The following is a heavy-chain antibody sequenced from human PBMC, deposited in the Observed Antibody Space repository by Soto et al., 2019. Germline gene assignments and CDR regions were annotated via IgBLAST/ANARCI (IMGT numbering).Heavy chain of an antibody. Sequence: PSETLSLTCTFSGGSISSYYWSWIRQPPGKGLEWIGSIYYSGSTNYNPSLKSRVTISVDTSKNQFSLKLSSVTAADTAVYYCARDATSYNWFDPWGQGTLVTVSS. CDR1: GGSISSYY. V-gene: IGHV4-59*01. D-gene: IGHD6-6*01. CDR2: IYYSGST. CDR3: ARDATSYNWFDP. J-gene: IGHJ5*02.